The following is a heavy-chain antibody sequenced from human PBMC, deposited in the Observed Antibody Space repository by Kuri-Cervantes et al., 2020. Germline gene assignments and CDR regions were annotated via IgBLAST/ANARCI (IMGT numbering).Heavy chain of an antibody. J-gene: IGHJ6*02. CDR1: GFTFDDYA. V-gene: IGHV3-9*01. CDR2: ISWNSGSI. D-gene: IGHD3-10*01. Sequence: SLKISCAASGFTFDDYAMHWVRQAPGKGLEWVSGISWNSGSIGYADSVKGRFTISRDNAKNSLYLQMNSLRAEDTAVYYCARAGGGMDVWGQGTTVTVSS. CDR3: ARAGGGMDV.